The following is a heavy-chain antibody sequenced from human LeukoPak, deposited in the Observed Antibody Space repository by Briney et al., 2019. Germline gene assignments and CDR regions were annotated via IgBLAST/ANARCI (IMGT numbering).Heavy chain of an antibody. D-gene: IGHD2-15*01. J-gene: IGHJ4*02. V-gene: IGHV1-8*01. Sequence: ASVNVSCKASGYTFTSYDINWVRQATGQGVEWMGWMNSNSGNTGYAQKFQGRVTMTRSTSINTAYMELNRITSEDTAVYYCARSSVGARRRIDYWGQGTLVTVSS. CDR2: MNSNSGNT. CDR1: GYTFTSYD. CDR3: ARSSVGARRRIDY.